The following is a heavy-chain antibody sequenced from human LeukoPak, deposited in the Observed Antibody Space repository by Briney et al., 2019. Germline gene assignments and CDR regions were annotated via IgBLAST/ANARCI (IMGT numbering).Heavy chain of an antibody. CDR3: ARDPKNGVIAGFY. CDR2: IKQEGSEK. Sequence: GGSLRLSCVASGFSISNYGMSWVRQAPGKGLEWVANIKQEGSEKYYADSVKDRFTISRDNAKNSLYLQMNSLRAEDTAVYYCARDPKNGVIAGFYWGQGTLVTVSS. V-gene: IGHV3-7*05. J-gene: IGHJ4*02. CDR1: GFSISNYG. D-gene: IGHD2/OR15-2a*01.